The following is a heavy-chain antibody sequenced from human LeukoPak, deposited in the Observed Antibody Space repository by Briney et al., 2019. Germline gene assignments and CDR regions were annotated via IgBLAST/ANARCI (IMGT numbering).Heavy chain of an antibody. CDR3: ARDRAYKSFDY. V-gene: IGHV3-7*01. D-gene: IGHD1-1*01. Sequence: GGSLRLSCVASGDTFSSLWMNWVRQAPGKGLEWVASIREDGSEKWYVESVKGRFTISRDNAKNSLYLQMNSLRVEDTAVYYCARDRAYKSFDYWGQGTPVTVSS. CDR1: GDTFSSLW. J-gene: IGHJ4*02. CDR2: IREDGSEK.